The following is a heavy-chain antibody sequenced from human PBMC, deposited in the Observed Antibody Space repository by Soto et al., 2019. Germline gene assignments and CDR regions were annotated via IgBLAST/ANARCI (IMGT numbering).Heavy chain of an antibody. Sequence: QVQLVQSGAEMKKPGSSVKVSCQSSGGTFNTYAMNWXRXAPGQGPEWMGDISPMFGAANYAPKFQGRVTITADESTGTSYMQLSSLTSEDTDLYFCAREVQVHTPAFVYWGQGTLVTVSS. V-gene: IGHV1-69*19. CDR1: GGTFNTYA. D-gene: IGHD3-10*01. CDR2: ISPMFGAA. J-gene: IGHJ4*02. CDR3: AREVQVHTPAFVY.